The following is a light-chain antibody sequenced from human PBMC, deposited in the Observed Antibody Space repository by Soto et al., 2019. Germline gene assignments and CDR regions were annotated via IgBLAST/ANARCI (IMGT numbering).Light chain of an antibody. J-gene: IGKJ4*01. CDR2: GAS. Sequence: EIVLTQSPATLSVSPGERATLSCRASQGVSSNLARYQQKPGQAPRLLIYGASSRAPGIPARFSGSGSGTEFTLTISSLQSEDFAVYYCQHYNNLPLTFGGGAKVEIK. CDR1: QGVSSN. V-gene: IGKV3-15*01. CDR3: QHYNNLPLT.